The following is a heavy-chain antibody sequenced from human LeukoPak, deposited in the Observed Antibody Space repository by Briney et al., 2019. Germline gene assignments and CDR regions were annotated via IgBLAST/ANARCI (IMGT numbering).Heavy chain of an antibody. CDR2: IYYSGST. Sequence: PSETLSLTCTVSGGSISSGGYYWSWIRQHPGKGLEWIGYIYYSGSTYYNPSLKSRVTISVDTSKNQFSLKLSSVTAAYTAVYYCARVYYGDYSVAVYGMDVWGQGTTVTVSS. CDR3: ARVYYGDYSVAVYGMDV. CDR1: GGSISSGGYY. J-gene: IGHJ6*02. V-gene: IGHV4-31*03. D-gene: IGHD4-17*01.